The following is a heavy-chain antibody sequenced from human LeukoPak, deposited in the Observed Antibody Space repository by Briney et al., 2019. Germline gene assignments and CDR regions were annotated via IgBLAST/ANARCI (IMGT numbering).Heavy chain of an antibody. CDR3: ARLELRYFDWLSTYYFDY. Sequence: PSETLSLTCAVYGGSFSGYYWSWIRQPPGKGLEWIGEINHSGSTNYNPSLKSRVTISVVTSKNQFSLKLSSVTAADTAVYYCARLELRYFDWLSTYYFDYWGQGTLVTVSS. V-gene: IGHV4-34*01. J-gene: IGHJ4*02. CDR1: GGSFSGYY. CDR2: INHSGST. D-gene: IGHD3-9*01.